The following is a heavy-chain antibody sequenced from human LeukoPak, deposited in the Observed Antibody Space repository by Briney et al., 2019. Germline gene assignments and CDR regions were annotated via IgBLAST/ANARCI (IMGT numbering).Heavy chain of an antibody. Sequence: PSETLSLTCTVSGGSISSGSYYWSWIRQPAGKGLEWIGRIYTSGSTNYNPSLKSRVTISVDTSKNQFSLKLSSVTAADTAVYYCAREYASSISWYWFDPWGQGTLVTVSS. D-gene: IGHD6-13*01. CDR2: IYTSGST. V-gene: IGHV4-61*02. CDR1: GGSISSGSYY. CDR3: AREYASSISWYWFDP. J-gene: IGHJ5*02.